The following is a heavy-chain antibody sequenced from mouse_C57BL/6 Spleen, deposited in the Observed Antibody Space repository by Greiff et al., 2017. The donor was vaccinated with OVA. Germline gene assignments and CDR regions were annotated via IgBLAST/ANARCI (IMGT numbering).Heavy chain of an antibody. CDR1: GYTFTSYW. CDR2: IDPSDSYT. Sequence: QVQLQQPGAELVKPGASVKLSCKASGYTFTSYWMQWVKQRPGQGLEWIGEIDPSDSYTNYNQKFKGKATLTVDTSSSTAYMQLSSLTSEDSAVYYCARSVIYAMDYWGQGTSVTVSS. CDR3: ARSVIYAMDY. J-gene: IGHJ4*01. V-gene: IGHV1-50*01.